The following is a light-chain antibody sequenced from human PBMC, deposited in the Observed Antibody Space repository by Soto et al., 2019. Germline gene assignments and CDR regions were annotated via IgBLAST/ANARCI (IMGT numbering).Light chain of an antibody. Sequence: DTQMTQSPTSLSASVGDSVTITCRASQGINNYLAWYQQKPGKVPVLLIYSASTLKEGIPSRFSGSGAGTDFTLTISSLQPEDFATYYCQKYDSAPRTFGHGTKV. V-gene: IGKV1-27*01. CDR2: SAS. J-gene: IGKJ1*01. CDR1: QGINNY. CDR3: QKYDSAPRT.